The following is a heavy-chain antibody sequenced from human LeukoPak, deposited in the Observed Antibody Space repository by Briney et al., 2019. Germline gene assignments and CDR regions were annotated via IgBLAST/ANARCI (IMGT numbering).Heavy chain of an antibody. V-gene: IGHV3-48*03. D-gene: IGHD5-12*01. CDR1: GFTFSSYE. CDR3: ARGVGYRGYVDH. CDR2: ITSGGSTI. Sequence: PGRSLRLSCAASGFTFSSYEMNWVRQAPGKGLEWVSYITSGGSTIYYADFVTGRLTISRDNARNSLYLQMNSLRAEDTAVYYCARGVGYRGYVDHWPQGTLVSVSS. J-gene: IGHJ4*02.